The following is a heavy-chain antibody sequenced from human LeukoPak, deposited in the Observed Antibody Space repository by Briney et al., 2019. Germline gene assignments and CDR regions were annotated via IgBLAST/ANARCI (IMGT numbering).Heavy chain of an antibody. J-gene: IGHJ4*02. CDR1: GYTFTSCD. D-gene: IGHD1-26*01. CDR3: ARGLPYSGSYSFDY. Sequence: ASVKVSCKASGYTFTSCDINWVRQATGQGLEWMGWMNPNSGNTGYAQKFQGRVTMTRNTSISTAYMELSSLRSEDTAVYYCARGLPYSGSYSFDYWGQGTLVTVSS. V-gene: IGHV1-8*01. CDR2: MNPNSGNT.